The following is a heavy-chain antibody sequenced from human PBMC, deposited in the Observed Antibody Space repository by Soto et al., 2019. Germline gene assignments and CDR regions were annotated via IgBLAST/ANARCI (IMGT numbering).Heavy chain of an antibody. V-gene: IGHV3-30-3*01. J-gene: IGHJ6*02. CDR2: ISYDGSNK. D-gene: IGHD4-4*01. Sequence: QVQLVESGGGVVQPGRSLRLSCAASGFTFRSYAMHWVRQAPGKGLEWVAVISYDGSNKYYADSVKGRFTISRDNSKNTLYLQMNSLRAEDTAVYYCASADSNSDYYGMDVWGQGTTVTVSS. CDR3: ASADSNSDYYGMDV. CDR1: GFTFRSYA.